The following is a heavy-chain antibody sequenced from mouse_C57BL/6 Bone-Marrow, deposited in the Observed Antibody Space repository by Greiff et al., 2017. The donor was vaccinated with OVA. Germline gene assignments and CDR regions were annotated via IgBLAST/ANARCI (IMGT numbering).Heavy chain of an antibody. CDR1: GYTFTDYY. V-gene: IGHV1-76*01. Sequence: QVQLQQSGAELVRPGASVKLSCKASGYTFTDYYINWVKQRPGQGLEWIARIYPGSGNTYYNEKFKGKATLTAEKSSSTAYMQLSSLTSEDSAVYFCARLCYYFDYWGQGTTLTVSS. J-gene: IGHJ2*01. CDR3: ARLCYYFDY. D-gene: IGHD1-1*02. CDR2: IYPGSGNT.